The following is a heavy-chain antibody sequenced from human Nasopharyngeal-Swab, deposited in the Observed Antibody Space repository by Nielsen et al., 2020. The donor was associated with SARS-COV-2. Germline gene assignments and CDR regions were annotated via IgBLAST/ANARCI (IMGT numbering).Heavy chain of an antibody. CDR2: ISYDGSNK. D-gene: IGHD6-19*01. J-gene: IGHJ4*02. CDR3: ARETVVGTRPDY. V-gene: IGHV3-30*03. Sequence: GGSLRLSCAASGFTFSSYGMHWVRQAPGKGLEWVAVISYDGSNKYYADSVKGRFTISRDNSKNTLYLQMNSLRAEDTAVYYCARETVVGTRPDYWGQGTLVTVSS. CDR1: GFTFSSYG.